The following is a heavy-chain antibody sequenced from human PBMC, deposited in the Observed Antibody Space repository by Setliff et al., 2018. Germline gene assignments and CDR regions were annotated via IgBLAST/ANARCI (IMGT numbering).Heavy chain of an antibody. V-gene: IGHV1-18*01. D-gene: IGHD1-7*01. J-gene: IGHJ4*02. CDR3: ARDLTGTSGY. CDR1: GYTFTNYG. CDR2: IGAYNGNT. Sequence: ASVKVSCKASGYTFTNYGVTWVRQAPGQGLEWMGWIGAYNGNTYNAHKFQGRVTMTSDTSTSTAYMELRSLRSDDTAVYYCARDLTGTSGYWGQGTLVTVSS.